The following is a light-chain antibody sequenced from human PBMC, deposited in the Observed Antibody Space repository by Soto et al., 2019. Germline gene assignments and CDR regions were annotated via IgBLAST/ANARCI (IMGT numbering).Light chain of an antibody. Sequence: IVLTQSPGTLSLSPGERATLSCRASQSVRSSYLAWYQQKPGQAPRLLIYGASSRATGIPDRFSGSGSGTDFTLTISRLEPEDFAVYYCQQDGSSPQTFGQGTKVEIK. V-gene: IGKV3-20*01. J-gene: IGKJ1*01. CDR2: GAS. CDR1: QSVRSSY. CDR3: QQDGSSPQT.